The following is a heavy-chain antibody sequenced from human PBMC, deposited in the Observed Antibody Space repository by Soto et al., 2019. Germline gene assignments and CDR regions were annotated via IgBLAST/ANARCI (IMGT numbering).Heavy chain of an antibody. V-gene: IGHV1-24*01. CDR1: GYTLTELS. CDR2: FDPEDGET. CDR3: ATRGRSCSGWYY. J-gene: IGHJ4*02. Sequence: ASVKVSCKVSGYTLTELSMHWVRQAPGKGLEWMGGFDPEDGETIYAQKFQGRVTMTEDTSTDTAYMELSGLRSEDTAVYYCATRGRSCSGWYYWGQGTLVTVSS. D-gene: IGHD6-19*01.